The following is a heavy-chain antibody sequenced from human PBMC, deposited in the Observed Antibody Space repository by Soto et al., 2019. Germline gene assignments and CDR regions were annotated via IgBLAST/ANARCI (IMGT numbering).Heavy chain of an antibody. CDR2: ISSSGSTI. CDR1: GFTFSDYY. V-gene: IGHV3-11*01. J-gene: IGHJ3*02. CDR3: ARTDIVVVVAALNDAFDI. D-gene: IGHD2-15*01. Sequence: QVQLVESGGGLVKPGGSLRLSCAASGFTFSDYYMSWIRQAPGKGLEWVSYISSSGSTIYYADSVKGRFTISRDNAKNSLYLQMNSLSAEDAAVYYCARTDIVVVVAALNDAFDIWGQGTMVTVSS.